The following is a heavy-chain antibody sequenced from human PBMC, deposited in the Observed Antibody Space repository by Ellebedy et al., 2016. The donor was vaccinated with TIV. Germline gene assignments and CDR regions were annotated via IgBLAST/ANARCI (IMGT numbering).Heavy chain of an antibody. V-gene: IGHV3-74*01. D-gene: IGHD2-15*01. Sequence: GGSLRLXXAASGFSFSTYWMHWVRQAPGKGLVWVSRTNSDGSGITYADSVKGRVTISRDNAKNTVYLQMNSLRAEDTAVYYCARAAYWHFDYWGQGTLVTVSS. J-gene: IGHJ4*02. CDR3: ARAAYWHFDY. CDR2: TNSDGSGI. CDR1: GFSFSTYW.